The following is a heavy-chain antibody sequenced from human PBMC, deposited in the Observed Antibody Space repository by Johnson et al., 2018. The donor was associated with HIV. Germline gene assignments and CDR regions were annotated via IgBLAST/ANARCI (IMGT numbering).Heavy chain of an antibody. D-gene: IGHD6-19*01. V-gene: IGHV3-30*19. Sequence: QVQLVESGGGVVQPGRSLRLSCAASGSTFSSYGMHWVRQAPGKGLEWVAVISKDGSSAYYADSVKGRFTISRDNSKNTLFLEMNSLRVEATAVYYCARDQGGWWAWALDIWGQGTMGTVSS. J-gene: IGHJ3*02. CDR3: ARDQGGWWAWALDI. CDR1: GSTFSSYG. CDR2: ISKDGSSA.